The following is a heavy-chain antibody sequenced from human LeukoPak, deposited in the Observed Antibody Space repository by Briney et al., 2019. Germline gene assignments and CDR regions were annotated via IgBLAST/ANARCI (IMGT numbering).Heavy chain of an antibody. CDR1: GGSISSYY. CDR2: SHSSGDT. J-gene: IGHJ6*03. V-gene: IGHV4-59*01. D-gene: IGHD6-6*01. Sequence: SETLSLTCTVSGGSISSYYWSWVRQSPVKGLEWIGFSHSSGDTTYSPSLKSRVTISLDTSKNQFSLRLSSVTAADTAVYFCAKGEYTRTSYYHYYMDVWGKGTTVTVSS. CDR3: AKGEYTRTSYYHYYMDV.